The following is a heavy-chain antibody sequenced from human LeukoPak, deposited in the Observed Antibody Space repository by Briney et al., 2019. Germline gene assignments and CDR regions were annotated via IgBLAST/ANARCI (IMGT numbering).Heavy chain of an antibody. CDR2: VYYSGRT. Sequence: PSETLSLTCTVSGGSITSGGYYWSWIRQHPGKGLEWIGHVYYSGRTYYNPSLKSRVFIPVDASKSQFSLKLSSVTAADTAVYYCARALLPTTYHYGLDVWGQGTTVTVSS. CDR1: GGSITSGGYY. D-gene: IGHD2-15*01. V-gene: IGHV4-31*03. CDR3: ARALLPTTYHYGLDV. J-gene: IGHJ6*02.